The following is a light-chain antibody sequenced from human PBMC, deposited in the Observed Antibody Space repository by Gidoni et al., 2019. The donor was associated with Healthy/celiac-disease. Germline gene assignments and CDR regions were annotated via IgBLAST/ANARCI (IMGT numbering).Light chain of an antibody. Sequence: DIVMTQSPDSLAVSLGERATINCKSSQSVLYSSNNKNYLAWYQQKPGQPPKLFIYWASNRESGVPDRFSGSGSGTDFTLTISSLQAEDVAVYYCQQYYSTPPTFGQGTKVEIK. CDR1: QSVLYSSNNKNY. J-gene: IGKJ1*01. CDR2: WAS. V-gene: IGKV4-1*01. CDR3: QQYYSTPPT.